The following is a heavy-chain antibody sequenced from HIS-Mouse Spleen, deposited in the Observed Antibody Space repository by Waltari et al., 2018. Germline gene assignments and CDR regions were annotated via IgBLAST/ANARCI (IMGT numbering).Heavy chain of an antibody. V-gene: IGHV4-34*01. J-gene: IGHJ4*02. D-gene: IGHD1-26*01. CDR3: ARMGPASGSYGDY. CDR1: GGSFSGYY. CDR2: INHSGST. Sequence: QVQLQQWGAGLLKPSETLSLTCAVYGGSFSGYYWSGIRQPPGKGLEWIGEINHSGSTNNNPSLKSRVTISVDTSKNQFSLKLSSVTAADTAVYYCARMGPASGSYGDYWGQGTLVTVSS.